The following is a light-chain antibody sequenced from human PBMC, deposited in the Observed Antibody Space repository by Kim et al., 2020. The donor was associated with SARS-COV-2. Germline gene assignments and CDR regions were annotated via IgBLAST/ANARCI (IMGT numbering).Light chain of an antibody. CDR2: AND. Sequence: QSALSQPPSVSAAPGQKVTISCSGSTSNVGNSAVSWYQVLPGTAPKLLIYANDKRPSGVPDRFSGSKSGTSATLGLSGVQTGDEADYYCGTWDSSLSSWVFGGGTQLTVL. J-gene: IGLJ3*02. CDR3: GTWDSSLSSWV. V-gene: IGLV1-51*01. CDR1: TSNVGNSA.